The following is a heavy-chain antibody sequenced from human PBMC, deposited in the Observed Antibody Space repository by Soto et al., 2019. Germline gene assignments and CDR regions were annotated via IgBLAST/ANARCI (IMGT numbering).Heavy chain of an antibody. J-gene: IGHJ4*02. CDR2: ISGSGANT. CDR1: EFTFSSYA. V-gene: IGHV3-23*01. CDR3: AKSGSHSYFDY. D-gene: IGHD1-26*01. Sequence: GGSLRLSCAASEFTFSSYAMTWVRQAPGKGLEWVSSISGSGANTYYADSVKGRFTISRDNSKNTLYLQMNSLRADDTAVYYCAKSGSHSYFDYWGQGTLVTVSS.